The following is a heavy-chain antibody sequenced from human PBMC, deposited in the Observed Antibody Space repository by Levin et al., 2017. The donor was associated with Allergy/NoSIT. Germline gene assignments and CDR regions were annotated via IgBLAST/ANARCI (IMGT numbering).Heavy chain of an antibody. J-gene: IGHJ6*02. CDR1: GYTLTELS. V-gene: IGHV1-24*01. D-gene: IGHD2-2*01. CDR3: ATYCSSTSCQHFYYYYGMDV. CDR2: FDPEDGET. Sequence: ASVKVSCKVSGYTLTELSMHWVRQAPGKGLEWMGGFDPEDGETIYAQKFQGRVTMTEDTSTDTAYMELSSLRSEDTAVYYCATYCSSTSCQHFYYYYGMDVWGQGTTVTVSS.